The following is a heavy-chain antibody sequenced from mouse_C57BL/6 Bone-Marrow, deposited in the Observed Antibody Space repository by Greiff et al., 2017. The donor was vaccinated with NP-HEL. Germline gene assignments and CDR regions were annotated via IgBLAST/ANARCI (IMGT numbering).Heavy chain of an antibody. CDR3: AREYYDYDGAWFAY. CDR1: GYSITSGYY. Sequence: EVKLEESGPGLVKPSQSLSLTCSVTGYSITSGYYWNWIRQFPGNKLEWMGYISYDGSNNYNPSLKNRISITRDTSKNQFFLKLNSLTTEDTATYYCAREYYDYDGAWFAYWGQGTLVTVSA. J-gene: IGHJ3*01. D-gene: IGHD2-4*01. V-gene: IGHV3-6*01. CDR2: ISYDGSN.